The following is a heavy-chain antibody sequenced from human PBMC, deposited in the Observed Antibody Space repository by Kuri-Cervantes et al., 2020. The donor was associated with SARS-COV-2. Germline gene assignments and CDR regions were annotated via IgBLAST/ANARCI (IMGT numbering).Heavy chain of an antibody. D-gene: IGHD2-15*01. Sequence: GESLKISCAASGFTFSSYAMSWVRQAPGKGLEWVSAISGGGGSTYFADSMKGRFTISRDNSKNTLYLQMSSLRADDTAVYYCAKTGMATYSNFDYWGHGTLVTVSS. J-gene: IGHJ4*01. CDR1: GFTFSSYA. CDR3: AKTGMATYSNFDY. V-gene: IGHV3-23*01. CDR2: ISGGGGST.